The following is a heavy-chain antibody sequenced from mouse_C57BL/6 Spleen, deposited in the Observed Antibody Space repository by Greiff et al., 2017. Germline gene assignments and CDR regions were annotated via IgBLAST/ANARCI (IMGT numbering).Heavy chain of an antibody. CDR3: AGGGYDGTWFAY. J-gene: IGHJ3*01. Sequence: QVQLQQPGAELVKPGASVKMSCKASGYTFTSYWITWVKQRPGQGLEWIGDIYPGCGSTNYNEKFKSKATLTVDTSSSTAYMQLSSLTSEDSEVYYCAGGGYDGTWFAYWGQGTLVTVSA. CDR2: IYPGCGST. D-gene: IGHD2-2*01. CDR1: GYTFTSYW. V-gene: IGHV1-55*01.